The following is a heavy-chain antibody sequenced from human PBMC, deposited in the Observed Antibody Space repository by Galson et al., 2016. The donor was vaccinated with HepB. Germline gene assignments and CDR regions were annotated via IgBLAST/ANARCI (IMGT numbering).Heavy chain of an antibody. J-gene: IGHJ4*02. V-gene: IGHV3-7*02. CDR2: IKKDGSET. Sequence: SLRLSCAASGFSLGNYWMNWARQAPGKGLEWLANIKKDGSETNYVDSVKGRFTISRDNAKNSLFLQMNSLRTVDTAVYYCSTSNYKSDSAGFDYWGQGTLVTVSS. CDR3: STSNYKSDSAGFDY. D-gene: IGHD3-22*01. CDR1: GFSLGNYW.